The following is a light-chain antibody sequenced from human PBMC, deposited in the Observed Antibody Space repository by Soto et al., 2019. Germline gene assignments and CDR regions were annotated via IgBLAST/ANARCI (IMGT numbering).Light chain of an antibody. CDR1: SSDVGGYNS. J-gene: IGLJ1*01. Sequence: QSVLTQPRSVSGSPGQSVTISCTGTSSDVGGYNSVSWYQQHPGKAPKLMIYDVSKRPSGVPDRSSGSQSGNTASLTISGLQAEDEAEYYCYSYAGSYTHVFGTGTKLTVL. V-gene: IGLV2-11*01. CDR3: YSYAGSYTHV. CDR2: DVS.